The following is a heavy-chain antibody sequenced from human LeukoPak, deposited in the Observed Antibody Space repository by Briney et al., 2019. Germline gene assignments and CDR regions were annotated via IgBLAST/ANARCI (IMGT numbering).Heavy chain of an antibody. CDR1: GFTFSGFA. D-gene: IGHD6-19*01. Sequence: GGSLRLSCAASGFTFSGFAMSWVRRTPGKGLEWVSTLSGSGITTYYADSVKGRFTTSRDNSKNTLYLQMNSLRAEDTAVYYCAKGIYSSGWSYFDYWGHGTLVTVSS. CDR3: AKGIYSSGWSYFDY. CDR2: LSGSGITT. J-gene: IGHJ4*01. V-gene: IGHV3-23*01.